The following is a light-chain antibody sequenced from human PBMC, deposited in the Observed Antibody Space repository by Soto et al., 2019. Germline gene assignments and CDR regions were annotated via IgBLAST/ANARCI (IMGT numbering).Light chain of an antibody. J-gene: IGLJ2*01. CDR3: AAWDDSLNGVV. CDR2: SNN. V-gene: IGLV1-44*01. Sequence: QSVLTQPPSASGTPGQRVTISCSGSSSNIGSNTANWYQQIPGTAPKLLIDSNNQRPSGVPDRFSGSKSGTSASLAISGLQSEDEADYYCAAWDDSLNGVVFGGGTKLTVL. CDR1: SSNIGSNT.